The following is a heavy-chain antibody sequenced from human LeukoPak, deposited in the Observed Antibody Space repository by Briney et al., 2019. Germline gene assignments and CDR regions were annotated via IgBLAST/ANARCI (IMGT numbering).Heavy chain of an antibody. CDR2: IIPMFDVA. CDR1: GGTNYA. CDR3: ARGDSEDSDDFRTFEY. Sequence: SVKVSCKVSGGTNYAISWLRQAPGQGLEWMGGIIPMFDVANSAQKFQGRVTFTADKSTNTAYMELSSLRSEDTAMYFCARGDSEDSDDFRTFEYWGQGTLVTVSS. V-gene: IGHV1-69*10. J-gene: IGHJ4*02. D-gene: IGHD4-17*01.